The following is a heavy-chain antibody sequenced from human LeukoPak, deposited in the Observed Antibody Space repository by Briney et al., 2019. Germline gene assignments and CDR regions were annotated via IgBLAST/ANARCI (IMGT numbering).Heavy chain of an antibody. CDR1: GFTFGNNY. CDR2: IKQDASAI. D-gene: IGHD6-13*01. CDR3: ARDSRVGTFDY. Sequence: GGSLRLSCAASGFTFGNNYMAWVRQAPGEGLEWVANIKQDASAIAYGRSVKGRFTISRDNARNSLYLQMNSLRADDTAVYYCARDSRVGTFDYWGQGTLVTVSS. V-gene: IGHV3-7*01. J-gene: IGHJ4*02.